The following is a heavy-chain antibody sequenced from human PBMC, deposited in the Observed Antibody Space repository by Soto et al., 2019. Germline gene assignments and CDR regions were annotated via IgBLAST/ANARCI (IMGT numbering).Heavy chain of an antibody. V-gene: IGHV3-30*18. CDR3: AKEHLMITFGGVFDY. CDR2: ISYDGSNK. Sequence: GGSLRLSCAASGFTFSSYGMHWVRQAPGKGLEWVAVISYDGSNKYYADSVKGRFTISRDNSKSTLYLQMNSLRAEDTAVYYCAKEHLMITFGGVFDYWGQGTLVTVSS. J-gene: IGHJ4*02. D-gene: IGHD3-16*01. CDR1: GFTFSSYG.